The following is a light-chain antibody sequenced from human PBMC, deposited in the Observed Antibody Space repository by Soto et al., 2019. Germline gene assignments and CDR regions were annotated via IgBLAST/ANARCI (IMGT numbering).Light chain of an antibody. CDR3: NSYTSTSPPYV. CDR2: DVS. CDR1: SSDIGRYNF. J-gene: IGLJ1*01. Sequence: LTQPASVSGSAGQSISISCTGTSSDIGRYNFVSWYQQRPGQAPKLLIFDVSHRPSGISDRFSGSKSGYTASLTNSGLQAEDEADYYCNSYTSTSPPYVFGTG. V-gene: IGLV2-14*01.